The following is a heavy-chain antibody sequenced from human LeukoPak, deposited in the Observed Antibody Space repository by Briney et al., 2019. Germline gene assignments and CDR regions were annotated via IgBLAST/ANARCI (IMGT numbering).Heavy chain of an antibody. D-gene: IGHD5-12*01. Sequence: PSETLSLTCTVSGGSISSSSYYWGWIRQPPGKGLEWIGSIYYSGSTYYNPSLKSRVTMSVDTSKNQFSLKLSSVTAADTAVYYCARDKATIPGRWFDPWGQGTLVTVSS. J-gene: IGHJ5*02. CDR2: IYYSGST. V-gene: IGHV4-39*07. CDR1: GGSISSSSYY. CDR3: ARDKATIPGRWFDP.